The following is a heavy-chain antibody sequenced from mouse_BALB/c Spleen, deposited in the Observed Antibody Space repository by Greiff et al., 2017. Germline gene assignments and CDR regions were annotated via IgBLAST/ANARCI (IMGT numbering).Heavy chain of an antibody. CDR3: ARATGTDYYAMDY. D-gene: IGHD4-1*02. V-gene: IGHV1-4*01. Sequence: QVQLKQSGAELARPGASVKMSCKASGYTFTSYTMHWVKQRPGQGLEWIGYINPSSGYTNYNQKFKDKATLTADKSSSTAYMQLSSLTSEDSAVYYCARATGTDYYAMDYWGQGTSVTVSS. J-gene: IGHJ4*01. CDR2: INPSSGYT. CDR1: GYTFTSYT.